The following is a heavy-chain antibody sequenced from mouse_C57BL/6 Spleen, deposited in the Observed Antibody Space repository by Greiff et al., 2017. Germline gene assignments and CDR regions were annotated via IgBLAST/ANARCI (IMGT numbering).Heavy chain of an antibody. D-gene: IGHD1-1*01. V-gene: IGHV1-74*01. CDR2: IHPSDSDT. J-gene: IGHJ4*01. Sequence: QVQLQQPGAELVKPGASVKVSCKASGYTFTSYWMHWVKQRPGQGLEWIGRIHPSDSDTNYNQKFKGKATLTVDKSSSTAYMQLSSLTSEDSAVYYCAIPPTTVVAPHYAMDYWGQGTSVTVSS. CDR3: AIPPTTVVAPHYAMDY. CDR1: GYTFTSYW.